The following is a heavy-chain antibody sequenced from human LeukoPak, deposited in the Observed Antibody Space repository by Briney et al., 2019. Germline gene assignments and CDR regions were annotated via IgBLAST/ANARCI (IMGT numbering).Heavy chain of an antibody. CDR3: ASKTMVRDAKWWHFDY. CDR1: GFTVSSNY. CDR2: IYSGGST. Sequence: GGSLRLSCAASGFTVSSNYMSWVRQAPGKGLEWVSVIYSGGSTYYADSVKGRFTISRDNSKNTLYLQMNSLRAEDTAMYYCASKTMVRDAKWWHFDYWGQGTLVTVSS. J-gene: IGHJ4*02. D-gene: IGHD3-10*01. V-gene: IGHV3-53*01.